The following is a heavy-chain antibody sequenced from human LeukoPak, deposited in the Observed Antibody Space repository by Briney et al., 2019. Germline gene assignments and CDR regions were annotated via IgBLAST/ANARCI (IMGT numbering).Heavy chain of an antibody. V-gene: IGHV4-59*08. Sequence: SETLSLTCTVSGGSVSGYYWSWIRRPPGRGLEWIGYIFYSGTTLNSPSLKSRVTMSVDPSENQFSLKLSSVTAADTAVYYCARHDVVPVIRRGFDFWGQGILVTVSS. CDR2: IFYSGTT. J-gene: IGHJ4*02. CDR1: GGSVSGYY. CDR3: ARHDVVPVIRRGFDF. D-gene: IGHD2-21*02.